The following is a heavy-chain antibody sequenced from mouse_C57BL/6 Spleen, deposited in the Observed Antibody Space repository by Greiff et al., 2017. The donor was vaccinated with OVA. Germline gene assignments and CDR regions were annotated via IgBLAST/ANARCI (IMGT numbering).Heavy chain of an antibody. CDR3: ARGDYDAMDY. CDR1: GFTFSDYG. V-gene: IGHV5-17*01. CDR2: ISSGSSTI. Sequence: EVHLVESGGGLVKPGGFLKLSCAASGFTFSDYGMHWVRQAPEKGLEWVAYISSGSSTIYYADTVKGRFTISRDNAKNTLFLQMTSLRCEDTAMYYWARGDYDAMDYWGQGTSVTVSS. J-gene: IGHJ4*01.